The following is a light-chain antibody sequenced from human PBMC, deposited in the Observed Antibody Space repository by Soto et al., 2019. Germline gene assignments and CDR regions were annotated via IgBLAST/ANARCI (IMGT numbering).Light chain of an antibody. CDR2: EVN. V-gene: IGLV2-23*02. CDR3: CSYAGFSTFVI. J-gene: IGLJ2*01. CDR1: SIDVGSYNL. Sequence: QSALTQPASVSGSPGQSITISCTGTSIDVGSYNLVSWYQQHPGKAPKFMIYEVNKRPSGVSNRFSGSKSGNTASLTISGLQAEDEADYYCCSYAGFSTFVIFGGGTKLTVL.